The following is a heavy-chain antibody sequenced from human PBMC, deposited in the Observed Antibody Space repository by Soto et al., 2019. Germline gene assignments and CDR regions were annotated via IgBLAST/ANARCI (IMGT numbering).Heavy chain of an antibody. D-gene: IGHD6-6*01. V-gene: IGHV4-59*01. CDR1: GGSISTYY. CDR3: ARMGARYSSSSVFDY. J-gene: IGHJ4*02. CDR2: IYYSGST. Sequence: SETLSLTCTVSGGSISTYYWSWIRQPPGKELEWIGYIYYSGSTSYNPSLKSRVTISVDTSKNQFSLKLSSVTAADTAVYYCARMGARYSSSSVFDYWGQGTLVTVS.